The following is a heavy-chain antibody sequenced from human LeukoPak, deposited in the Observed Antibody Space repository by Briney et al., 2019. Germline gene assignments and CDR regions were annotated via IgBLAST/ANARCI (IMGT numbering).Heavy chain of an antibody. CDR3: ARGRHSTGWGAFDI. CDR1: GGTFSSYA. V-gene: IGHV1-2*02. D-gene: IGHD6-25*01. Sequence: ASVKVSCKASGGTFSSYAISWVRQAPGQGLEWMGGINPNSGGTNYAQKFQGRVSMTRDTSISTAYMELSRLRSDDTAVYYCARGRHSTGWGAFDIWGQGTMVTVSS. J-gene: IGHJ3*02. CDR2: INPNSGGT.